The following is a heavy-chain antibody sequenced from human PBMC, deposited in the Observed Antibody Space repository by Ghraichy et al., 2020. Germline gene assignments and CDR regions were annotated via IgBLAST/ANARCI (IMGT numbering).Heavy chain of an antibody. J-gene: IGHJ4*02. CDR2: ISSNGGST. CDR3: VNRIVPGRDFDY. Sequence: SCSASGFTFSSYAMHWVRQAPGKGLEYVSAISSNGGSTYYTDSVKGRFTISRDNSKNTLYLQMSSLRAEDTAVYYCVNRIVPGRDFDYWGQGTLVTVSS. CDR1: GFTFSSYA. D-gene: IGHD2-2*01. V-gene: IGHV3-64D*06.